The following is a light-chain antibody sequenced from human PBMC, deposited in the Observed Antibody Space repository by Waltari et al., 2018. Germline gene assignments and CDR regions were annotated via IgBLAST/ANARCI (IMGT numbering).Light chain of an antibody. CDR2: GAS. J-gene: IGKJ2*01. Sequence: EIVLTQSPGTLSLSPGERATLSCSASQSVSSIYLAWYQHKPGQAPRLLLYGASSRATGIPDRFSGSGSGTDFTLTISRLEPEDFAVYYCQQYGSSPKTFGQGTKLEIK. CDR1: QSVSSIY. V-gene: IGKV3-20*01. CDR3: QQYGSSPKT.